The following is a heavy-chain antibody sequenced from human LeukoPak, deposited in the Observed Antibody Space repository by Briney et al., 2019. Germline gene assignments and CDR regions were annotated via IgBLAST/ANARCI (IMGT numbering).Heavy chain of an antibody. CDR1: GGSISTYY. CDR2: SDYSGST. CDR3: ARGRYSTFFDY. D-gene: IGHD6-13*01. Sequence: PSETLSLTCTVSGGSISTYYWSWIRQPPGKGLEWIGYSDYSGSTSYNPSLKSRVTISVDTSKNQFSLKLSSVTAADTAVYYCARGRYSTFFDYWGQGTLVTVSS. J-gene: IGHJ4*02. V-gene: IGHV4-59*01.